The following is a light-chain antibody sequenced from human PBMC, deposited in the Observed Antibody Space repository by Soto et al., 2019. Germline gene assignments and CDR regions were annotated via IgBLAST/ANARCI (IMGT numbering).Light chain of an antibody. Sequence: EILLTQSPGTLSLSPAEMSTLSCRSSQSVSSSYLAWYQQKPGQAPRLLIYDASNRATGIPARFSGSGSGTDFTLTISSLEPEDFAVYYCQQRNNWPGTFGQGTKVDIK. CDR3: QQRNNWPGT. CDR2: DAS. CDR1: QSVSSSY. J-gene: IGKJ1*01. V-gene: IGKV3-11*01.